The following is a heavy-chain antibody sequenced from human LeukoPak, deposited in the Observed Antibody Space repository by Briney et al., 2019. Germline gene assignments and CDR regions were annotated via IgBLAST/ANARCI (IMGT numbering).Heavy chain of an antibody. Sequence: SETLSLTCTVSGGSISTYSWSWIRQPAGKGLKWIGRIYTSGSTNYNPSLKSRVTMSVDTSKNHFSLKLSSVTAADTAVYYCASGLGGYWGQGNLVTVPS. CDR1: GGSISTYS. D-gene: IGHD6-19*01. CDR2: IYTSGST. CDR3: ASGLGGY. J-gene: IGHJ4*02. V-gene: IGHV4-4*07.